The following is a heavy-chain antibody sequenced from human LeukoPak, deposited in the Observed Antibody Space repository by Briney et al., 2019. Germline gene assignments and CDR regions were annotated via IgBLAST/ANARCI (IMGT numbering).Heavy chain of an antibody. Sequence: GGSLRLSCAASGLTFSSYWMSWVRQAPGKGLEGVANIKKDGSEKYYVGSVNGRFTISRDNSKNTLYLQMNSLRDEDTAVYYCAKDIGVYYGSGRRDYYFDYWGQGTLVTVSS. CDR2: IKKDGSEK. CDR3: AKDIGVYYGSGRRDYYFDY. CDR1: GLTFSSYW. J-gene: IGHJ4*02. D-gene: IGHD3-10*01. V-gene: IGHV3-7*01.